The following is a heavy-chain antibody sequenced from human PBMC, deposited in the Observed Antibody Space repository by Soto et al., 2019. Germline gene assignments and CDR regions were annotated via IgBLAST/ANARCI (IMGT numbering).Heavy chain of an antibody. Sequence: GGSLRLSCAASGFTFSSYAMSWVRQAPGKGLEWVSAISGSGGSTYYADSVKGRLTISRDNSKNTLYLQMNSLRAEDTAVYYCAKDLYYDYVWGSYRRDYWGQGTLVTVSS. V-gene: IGHV3-23*01. D-gene: IGHD3-16*02. CDR1: GFTFSSYA. CDR3: AKDLYYDYVWGSYRRDY. J-gene: IGHJ4*02. CDR2: ISGSGGST.